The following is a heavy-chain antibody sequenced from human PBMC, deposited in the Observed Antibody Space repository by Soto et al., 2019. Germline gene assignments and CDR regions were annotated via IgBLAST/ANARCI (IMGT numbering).Heavy chain of an antibody. CDR3: ARKWYYDSSGVKGFKMPNYYYYGMDV. Sequence: SVKVSCKASGGTFSSYAISWVRQAPGQGLEWMGGIIPIFGTANYAQKFQGRVTITADESTSTAYMELSSLRSEDTAVYYCARKWYYDSSGVKGFKMPNYYYYGMDVWGQGTTVTVSS. J-gene: IGHJ6*02. V-gene: IGHV1-69*13. CDR1: GGTFSSYA. CDR2: IIPIFGTA. D-gene: IGHD3-22*01.